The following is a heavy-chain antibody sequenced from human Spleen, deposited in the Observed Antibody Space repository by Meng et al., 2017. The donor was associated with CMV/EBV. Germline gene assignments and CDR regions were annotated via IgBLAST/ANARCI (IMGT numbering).Heavy chain of an antibody. CDR1: GYTFTSYD. CDR2: MNPNSGNT. V-gene: IGHV1-8*01. Sequence: ASVKVSCKASGYTFTSYDINWVRQATGQGLEWMGWMNPNSGNTGYAQKFQGRVTMTRDTSISTAYMELSRLRSDDTAVYYCARDKAGITGWFDPWGQGTLVTVSS. J-gene: IGHJ5*02. CDR3: ARDKAGITGWFDP. D-gene: IGHD1-20*01.